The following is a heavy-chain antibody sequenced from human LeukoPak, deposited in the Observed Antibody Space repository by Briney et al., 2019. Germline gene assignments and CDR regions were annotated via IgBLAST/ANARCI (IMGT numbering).Heavy chain of an antibody. D-gene: IGHD3-10*01. J-gene: IGHJ4*02. Sequence: GGSLRLSCAASEFPFGTNDMLWVRQAPGRGLEWGASILDGIRLTHYGDSVTGRYTISRDNSQNTLYLQVNSLRAEDTVVYCCANVGQSGMAYFDLWGQGTLVAVSS. CDR3: ANVGQSGMAYFDL. V-gene: IGHV3-23*01. CDR1: EFPFGTND. CDR2: ILDGIRLT.